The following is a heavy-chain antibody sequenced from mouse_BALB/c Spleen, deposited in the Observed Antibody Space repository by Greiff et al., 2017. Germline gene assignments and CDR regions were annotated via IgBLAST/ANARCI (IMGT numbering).Heavy chain of an antibody. CDR2: INPSNGGT. Sequence: VQLQQSGAELVKPGASVKLSCKASGYTFTSYYMYWVKQRPGQGLEWIGEINPSNGGTNFNEKFKSKATLTVDKSSSTAYMQLSSLTSEDSAVYYCTRSGYYGAFDYWGQGTTVTVSS. CDR3: TRSGYYGAFDY. D-gene: IGHD1-1*01. J-gene: IGHJ2*01. CDR1: GYTFTSYY. V-gene: IGHV1S81*02.